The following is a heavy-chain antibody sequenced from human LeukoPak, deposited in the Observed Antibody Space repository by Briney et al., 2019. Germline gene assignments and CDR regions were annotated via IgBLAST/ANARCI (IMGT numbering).Heavy chain of an antibody. CDR1: GXSISSYY. J-gene: IGHJ4*02. Sequence: SETLSLTCTVSGXSISSYYWSWIRQPPGKGLEFIGYIYYSGSTNYNPSLKSRVTISIDTSKNQFSLKLSSVAAADTAVYYCAREDTAMVVLIDWGQGTLVTVSS. CDR2: IYYSGST. CDR3: AREDTAMVVLID. D-gene: IGHD5-18*01. V-gene: IGHV4-59*01.